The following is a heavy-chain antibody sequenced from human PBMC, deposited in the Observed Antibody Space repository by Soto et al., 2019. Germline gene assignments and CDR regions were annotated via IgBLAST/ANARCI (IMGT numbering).Heavy chain of an antibody. CDR2: VYGSGDTT. CDR3: AKGDEYSSASFFDY. D-gene: IGHD6-6*01. J-gene: IGHJ4*02. V-gene: IGHV3-23*01. Sequence: LRLSCAASGFTFSNYAMSWVRQAPGKGLEWVSAVYGSGDTTKYADSVKGRFTISRDNSKNTLDLQMNSLRAEDTALYYCAKGDEYSSASFFDYWGQGTLVTVSS. CDR1: GFTFSNYA.